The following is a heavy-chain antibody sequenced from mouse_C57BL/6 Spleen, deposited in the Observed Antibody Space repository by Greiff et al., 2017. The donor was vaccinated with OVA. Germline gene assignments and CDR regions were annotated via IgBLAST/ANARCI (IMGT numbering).Heavy chain of an antibody. Sequence: QVHVKQSGAELVKPGASVKISCKASGYALSSYWMNWVKQRPGKGLEWIGQICPGGGATNYNGKFKGKATLTADKTSSTAYMQLSSLTSEDSAVYFCARGGDYPYAMDYWGQGTSVTVSS. J-gene: IGHJ4*01. V-gene: IGHV1-80*01. CDR2: ICPGGGAT. D-gene: IGHD2-4*01. CDR1: GYALSSYW. CDR3: ARGGDYPYAMDY.